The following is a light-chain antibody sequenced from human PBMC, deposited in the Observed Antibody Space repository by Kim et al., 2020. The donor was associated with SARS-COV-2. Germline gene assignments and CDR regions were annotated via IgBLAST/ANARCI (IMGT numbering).Light chain of an antibody. Sequence: PGDAATLSCRASQTVSSTSLAWYQQKPGQAPRLLIYGASSRATGIPNRFSGSGSGTDFTLTISRLEPEDFAVYYCQQYGSSPLYTFGQGTKLEI. CDR2: GAS. CDR3: QQYGSSPLYT. V-gene: IGKV3-20*01. CDR1: QTVSSTS. J-gene: IGKJ2*01.